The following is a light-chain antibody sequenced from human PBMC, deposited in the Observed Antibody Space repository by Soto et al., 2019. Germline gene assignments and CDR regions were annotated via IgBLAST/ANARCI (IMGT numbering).Light chain of an antibody. CDR3: SSYASGNTVL. J-gene: IGLJ2*01. CDR1: GSDVGGYNY. V-gene: IGLV2-14*01. Sequence: QSALTQPASVSGSPGQSITISCTGTGSDVGGYNYVSWYQQHPGKVPKLMIYDVTNRPSGVSNRFSGSKSGNXASLTISGLXXEDEADYYCSSYASGNTVLFGGG. CDR2: DVT.